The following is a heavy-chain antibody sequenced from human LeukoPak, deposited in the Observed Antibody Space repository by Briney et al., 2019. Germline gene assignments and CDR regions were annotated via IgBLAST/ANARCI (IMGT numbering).Heavy chain of an antibody. CDR1: GGSISSYY. CDR3: ARDLGAVAGLVGAFDI. CDR2: IYTSGST. Sequence: SETLSLTCTASGGSISSYYWSWIRQPAGKGLEWIGRIYTSGSTNYNPSLKSRVTMSVDTSKNQFSLKLSSVTAADTAVYYCARDLGAVAGLVGAFDIWGQGTMVTVSS. V-gene: IGHV4-4*07. D-gene: IGHD6-19*01. J-gene: IGHJ3*02.